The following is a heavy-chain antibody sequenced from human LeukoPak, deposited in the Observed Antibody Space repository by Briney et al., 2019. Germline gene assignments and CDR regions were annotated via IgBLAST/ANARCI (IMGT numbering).Heavy chain of an antibody. CDR1: GFKFGIYS. V-gene: IGHV3-30*04. CDR3: ARDVSGYGY. CDR2: ISYDGSNK. J-gene: IGHJ4*02. Sequence: RAGGSLRLSCAASGFKFGIYSMHWVRQAPGKGLEWLAVISYDGSNKYCADSVKGRFSISRDNARSTLFLQMNSLTTEDTAVYFCARDVSGYGYWGQGTLVIVSS. D-gene: IGHD3-22*01.